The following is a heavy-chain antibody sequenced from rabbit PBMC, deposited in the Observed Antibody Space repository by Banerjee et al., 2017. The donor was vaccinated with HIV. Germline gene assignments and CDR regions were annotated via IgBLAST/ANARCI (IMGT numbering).Heavy chain of an antibody. Sequence: QQQLEESGGGLVKPEGSLTLTCKASGFDFSSSYYMCWVRQAPGKGLEWIGCIYTGSSGSTYYATWAKGRFTISKTSSTTVTLQMTSLTAADTAAYFCARGGYGFHYFDLWGQGTLVTVS. CDR2: IYTGSSGST. V-gene: IGHV1S45*01. CDR3: ARGGYGFHYFDL. D-gene: IGHD6-1*01. CDR1: GFDFSSSYY. J-gene: IGHJ4*01.